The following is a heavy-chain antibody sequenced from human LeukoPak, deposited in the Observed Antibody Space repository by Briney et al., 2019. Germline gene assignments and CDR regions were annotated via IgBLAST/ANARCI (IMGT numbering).Heavy chain of an antibody. Sequence: GASVKVSCKASGYTFTSYYMHWVRQAPGRGLEWMGIINPSGGSTSYAQKFQGRVTMTRDTSTSTVYMELSSLRSEDTAVYYCARVYCSSTSCSYFDYWGQGTLVTVSS. J-gene: IGHJ4*02. CDR3: ARVYCSSTSCSYFDY. CDR2: INPSGGST. CDR1: GYTFTSYY. V-gene: IGHV1-46*01. D-gene: IGHD2-2*01.